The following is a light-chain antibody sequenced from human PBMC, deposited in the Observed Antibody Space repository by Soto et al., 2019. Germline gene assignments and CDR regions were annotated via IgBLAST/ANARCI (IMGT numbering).Light chain of an antibody. CDR1: EGVRTH. CDR2: DIS. V-gene: IGKV1-39*01. Sequence: DIQMTQSPSSLSASVGDRVIITCRASEGVRTHLNWYQQRPGEVPKLLISDISNLQSGVPSRFSGSGSGTDFTLTISSLQPEDFATYFCEQSFTIPTFGPGTKV. J-gene: IGKJ1*01. CDR3: EQSFTIPT.